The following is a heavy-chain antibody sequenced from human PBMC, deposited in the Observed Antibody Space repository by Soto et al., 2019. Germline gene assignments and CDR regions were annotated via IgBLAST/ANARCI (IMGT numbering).Heavy chain of an antibody. J-gene: IGHJ4*02. CDR3: ANPVQLWSERFLDY. V-gene: IGHV3-23*01. CDR2: ISGSGGST. Sequence: GGSLRLSCAASGFTFSSYAMSWVRQAPGKGLEWVSAISGSGGSTYYADSVKGRFTISRDNSKNTLYLQMNSLRAEDTAVYYCANPVQLWSERFLDYWGQGTLVTVSS. CDR1: GFTFSSYA. D-gene: IGHD5-18*01.